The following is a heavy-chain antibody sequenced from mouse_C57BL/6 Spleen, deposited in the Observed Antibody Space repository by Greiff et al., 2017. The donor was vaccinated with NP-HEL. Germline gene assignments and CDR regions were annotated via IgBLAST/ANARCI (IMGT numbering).Heavy chain of an antibody. D-gene: IGHD2-1*01. Sequence: EVQLQQSGPELVKPGASVKISCKASGYTFTDYYMNWVKQSHGKSLEWIGDINPNNGGTSYNQKFKGKATLTVDKSSSTAYMELRSLTSEDSAVYYCARRIYYGNYDAMDYWGQGTSVTVSS. CDR2: INPNNGGT. CDR1: GYTFTDYY. CDR3: ARRIYYGNYDAMDY. V-gene: IGHV1-26*01. J-gene: IGHJ4*01.